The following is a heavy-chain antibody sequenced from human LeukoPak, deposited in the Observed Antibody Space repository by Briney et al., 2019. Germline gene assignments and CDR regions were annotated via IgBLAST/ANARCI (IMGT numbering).Heavy chain of an antibody. CDR2: ISYDGSNK. CDR1: GFTFSNYA. V-gene: IGHV3-30*04. D-gene: IGHD1-26*01. CDR3: AKGRVSYLEGYFQH. Sequence: GGSLRLSCAASGFTFSNYAMYWVRQTPGKGLQWVALISYDGSNKYSADSVKGRFTISRDNSRNTLYLQMNSLRAEDMALYYCAKGRVSYLEGYFQHWGQGTLVTVSS. J-gene: IGHJ1*01.